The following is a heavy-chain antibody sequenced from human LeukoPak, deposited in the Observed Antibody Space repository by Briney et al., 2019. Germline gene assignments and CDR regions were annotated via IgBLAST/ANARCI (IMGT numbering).Heavy chain of an antibody. CDR1: GGSTSNYY. J-gene: IGHJ4*02. Sequence: PSETLSLTCTVSGGSTSNYYWNWIRQPAGKGLEWIGRIYISGSTKYNPSLESRVTMSVDTSKNQLSLNLESVTAADTAVYYCASRYCSGGSCPLDYWGQGTLVTVSS. CDR3: ASRYCSGGSCPLDY. CDR2: IYISGST. D-gene: IGHD2-15*01. V-gene: IGHV4-4*07.